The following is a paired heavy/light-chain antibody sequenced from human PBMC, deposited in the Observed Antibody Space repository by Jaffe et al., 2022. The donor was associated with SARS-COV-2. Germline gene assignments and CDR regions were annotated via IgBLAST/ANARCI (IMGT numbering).Light chain of an antibody. CDR1: NSDVGGYNY. Sequence: QSALTQPPSASGSLGQSVTISCTGTNSDVGGYNYVSWYQQHPGKAPKLMIYEVTKRPSGVPDRFSGSKSGNTASLTVSGLQADDEADYYCSSYARSNNFYVVFGGGTKLTVL. V-gene: IGLV2-8*01. J-gene: IGLJ2*01. CDR2: EVT. CDR3: SSYARSNNFYVV.
Heavy chain of an antibody. V-gene: IGHV1-46*01. CDR2: VDPSGGRT. Sequence: QVQLVQSGAEVKKPGASVKVSCKASGYTFSIYYIHWVRQAPGQGLEWMGIVDPSGGRTTYAQKFQGRVTMTRDTSTGTFYMELSSLRSEDTAIYYCARDADNYYDFWSGSGGTFDIWGQGTMVTVSS. CDR1: GYTFSIYY. D-gene: IGHD3-3*01. CDR3: ARDADNYYDFWSGSGGTFDI. J-gene: IGHJ3*02.